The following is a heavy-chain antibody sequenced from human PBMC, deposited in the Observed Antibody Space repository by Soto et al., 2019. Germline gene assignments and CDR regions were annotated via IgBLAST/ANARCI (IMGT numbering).Heavy chain of an antibody. CDR1: GFTFSGYA. Sequence: GGSLRLSCAASGFTFSGYAMHWVRQAPGKGLEWVAVISYDGSNKYYADSVKGRFTISRDNSKNTLYLQMNSLRAEDTAVYYCARAYEGDYFDYWGQGTLVTVSS. D-gene: IGHD3-16*01. J-gene: IGHJ4*02. V-gene: IGHV3-30-3*01. CDR2: ISYDGSNK. CDR3: ARAYEGDYFDY.